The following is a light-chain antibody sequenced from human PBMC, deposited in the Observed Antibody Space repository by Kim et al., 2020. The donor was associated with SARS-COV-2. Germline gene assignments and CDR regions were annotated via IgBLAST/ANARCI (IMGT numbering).Light chain of an antibody. J-gene: IGLJ1*01. CDR2: GKN. V-gene: IGLV3-19*01. Sequence: SVALRQTVRITCQEDSLRSYYASWYQQKPGQAPVLVIYGKNNRPSGIPDRFSGSSSGNTASLTITGAQAEDEADYYCNSRDSSGYVFGTGTKVTVL. CDR1: SLRSYY. CDR3: NSRDSSGYV.